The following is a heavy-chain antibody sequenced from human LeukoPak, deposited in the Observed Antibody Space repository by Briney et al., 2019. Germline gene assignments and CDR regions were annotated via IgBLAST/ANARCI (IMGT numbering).Heavy chain of an antibody. CDR1: GFTFDDYA. CDR2: ISWNSGSI. Sequence: GGSLRLSCAASGFTFDDYAMHWVRQAPGKGLEWVSGISWNSGSIGYADSVKGRFIISRDNAKNSLYLQMNSLSAEDTALYYCAKALYYDSSGYPVGWGQGTLVTVSS. J-gene: IGHJ4*02. V-gene: IGHV3-9*01. D-gene: IGHD3-22*01. CDR3: AKALYYDSSGYPVG.